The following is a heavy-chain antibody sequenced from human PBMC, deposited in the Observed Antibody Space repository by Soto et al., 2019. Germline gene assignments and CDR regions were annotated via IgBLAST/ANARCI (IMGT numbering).Heavy chain of an antibody. V-gene: IGHV4-59*01. CDR3: ARVPGYSYRYGYFDC. CDR1: GGSISSYY. J-gene: IGHJ4*02. CDR2: IYDSGST. D-gene: IGHD5-18*01. Sequence: SETLSLTCTVSGGSISSYYWSWIRQSPGKGLEWIGYIYDSGSTKYNPSFKSRVTISVDTSKNQFSLNLNSVTAADTAVYYCARVPGYSYRYGYFDCWGLGTLVTVSS.